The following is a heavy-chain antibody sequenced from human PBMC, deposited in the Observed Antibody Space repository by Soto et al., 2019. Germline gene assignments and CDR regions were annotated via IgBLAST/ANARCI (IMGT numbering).Heavy chain of an antibody. CDR2: ISGSGGST. V-gene: IGHV3-23*01. CDR1: GFTFSSYA. CDR3: AKDRPMTTVTSSHFDY. J-gene: IGHJ4*02. Sequence: GGSLRLSCAASGFTFSSYAMSWVRQAPGKGLEWVSAISGSGGSTYYADSVKGRFTISRDNSKNTLYLQMNSLRAEDTAVYYCAKDRPMTTVTSSHFDYWGQGTLVTVSS. D-gene: IGHD4-17*01.